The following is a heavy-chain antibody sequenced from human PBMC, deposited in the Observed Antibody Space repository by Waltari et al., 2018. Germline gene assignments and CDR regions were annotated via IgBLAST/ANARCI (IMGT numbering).Heavy chain of an antibody. CDR1: GDSLTNTYYY. J-gene: IGHJ5*02. CDR2: INYSSSP. CDR3: ARRQGYCSGGDYNFWFGP. D-gene: IGHD2-15*01. Sequence: QVQLQESGPGLVQPSDTLSLTCTVSGDSLTNTYYYWGWIRQPPGKGLEWIGSINYSSSPYYNPSLQSRVTISVDTSQNHFSLKLTSVTAADTALYFCARRQGYCSGGDYNFWFGPWGQGTLVTVSS. V-gene: IGHV4-39*02.